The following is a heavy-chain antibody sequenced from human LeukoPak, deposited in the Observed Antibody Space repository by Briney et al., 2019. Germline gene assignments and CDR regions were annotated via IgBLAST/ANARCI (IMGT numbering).Heavy chain of an antibody. D-gene: IGHD6-13*01. J-gene: IGHJ6*02. CDR1: EFPFSSSG. Sequence: GGSLRLSCAASEFPFSSSGMHWVRQAPGKGLEWLAVISYDGSKKYYADSVKGRLTISRDNSKNTLYLQMNTLRPEDTAMYYCAKADGSSWYDGYYGMDVWGQGTTVFVSS. CDR2: ISYDGSKK. CDR3: AKADGSSWYDGYYGMDV. V-gene: IGHV3-30*18.